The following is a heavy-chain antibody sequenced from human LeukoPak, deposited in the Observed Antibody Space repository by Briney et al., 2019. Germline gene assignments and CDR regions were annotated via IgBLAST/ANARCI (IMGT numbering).Heavy chain of an antibody. CDR2: INPNSGGT. Sequence: ASVKVSCKASGYTFTGYYMHWVRQAPGQGLEWMGWINPNSGGTNYAQKFQGRVTMTRDTSISTAYMELSRLRSDDTAVYYCARGHCSGGGCYGHFDYWGQGTLVTVSS. CDR1: GYTFTGYY. J-gene: IGHJ4*02. V-gene: IGHV1-2*02. CDR3: ARGHCSGGGCYGHFDY. D-gene: IGHD2-15*01.